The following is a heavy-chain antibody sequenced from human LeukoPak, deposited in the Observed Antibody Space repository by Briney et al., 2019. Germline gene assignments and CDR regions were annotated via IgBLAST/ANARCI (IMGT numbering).Heavy chain of an antibody. CDR2: IYYSGST. Sequence: PGGSLRLSCAASGFSFSTYSMNWVRQAPGKGLEWIGYIYYSGSTYYNPSLRSRVTMSVDTSQNQYSLKLNSVTAADTAVYYCARAIVTPSGYVWYFDLWGRGTLVTVSS. CDR3: ARAIVTPSGYVWYFDL. CDR1: GFSFSTYS. V-gene: IGHV4-59*06. J-gene: IGHJ2*01. D-gene: IGHD3-3*01.